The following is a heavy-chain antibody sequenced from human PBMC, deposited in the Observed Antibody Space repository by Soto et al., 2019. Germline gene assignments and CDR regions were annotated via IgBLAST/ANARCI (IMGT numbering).Heavy chain of an antibody. D-gene: IGHD1-26*01. V-gene: IGHV3-9*01. Sequence: LGGSLRLSCAASGFTFDDYAMHWVRQAPGKCLEWVSGISWNSGCIGYAESVKGRFTISRDNAKNSLYLQMDRLRAEDTALYYCVREDGKVGTTSAFDYWGQGTLVTVSS. CDR3: VREDGKVGTTSAFDY. J-gene: IGHJ4*02. CDR1: GFTFDDYA. CDR2: ISWNSGCI.